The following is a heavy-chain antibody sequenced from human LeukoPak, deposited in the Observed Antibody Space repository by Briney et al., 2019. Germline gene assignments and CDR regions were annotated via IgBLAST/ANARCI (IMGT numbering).Heavy chain of an antibody. CDR2: ISAYNGNT. V-gene: IGHV1-18*04. CDR1: GYTFTAYH. Sequence: GASVKVSCKTSGYTFTAYHIHWVRQAPGQGLEWMGWISAYNGNTNYAQKLQGRVTMTTDTSTSTAYMELRSLRSDDTAVYYCARGLWNYEPWYYYMDVWGKGTTVTISS. CDR3: ARGLWNYEPWYYYMDV. D-gene: IGHD1-7*01. J-gene: IGHJ6*03.